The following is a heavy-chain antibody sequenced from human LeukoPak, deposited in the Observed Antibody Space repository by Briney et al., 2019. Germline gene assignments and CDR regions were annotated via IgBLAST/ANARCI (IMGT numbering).Heavy chain of an antibody. CDR2: IIPILGIA. V-gene: IGHV1-69*04. Sequence: SVKVSCKASGGTFSSYAISWVRQAPGQGLEWMGRIIPILGIANYAQKFQGRVTITADKSTSTAYMELSSLRSEDTAVYYCARDLEYCGGDCYPNWFDPWGQGTLVTVSS. CDR1: GGTFSSYA. J-gene: IGHJ5*02. D-gene: IGHD2-21*02. CDR3: ARDLEYCGGDCYPNWFDP.